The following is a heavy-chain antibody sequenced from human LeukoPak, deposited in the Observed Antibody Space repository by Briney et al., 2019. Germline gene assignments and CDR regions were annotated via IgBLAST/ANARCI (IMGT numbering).Heavy chain of an antibody. Sequence: SETLSHTCAVYGGSFSGYYWSWIRQPPGKGLEWIGEINHSGSTNYNPSLKSRVTISVDTSKNQFSLKLSSVTAADTAVYYCARDFFSCSSTSCYTSFDYWGQGTLVTVSS. D-gene: IGHD2-2*02. CDR2: INHSGST. V-gene: IGHV4-34*09. J-gene: IGHJ4*02. CDR1: GGSFSGYY. CDR3: ARDFFSCSSTSCYTSFDY.